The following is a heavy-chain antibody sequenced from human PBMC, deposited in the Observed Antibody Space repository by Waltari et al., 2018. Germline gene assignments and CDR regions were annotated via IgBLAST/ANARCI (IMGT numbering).Heavy chain of an antibody. CDR1: GFSVSSAS. D-gene: IGHD1-26*01. CDR3: TTAGVVGVVSRY. V-gene: IGHV3-15*01. Sequence: DVQVVESGGGLVEPGGSLRLSCGASGFSVSSASMTWVRQAPLKGLGWVCRIKRRGDGGTIDYAASVNGRFIISRDDSKNTLYLQMNSLKSEDTGVYYCTTAGVVGVVSRYWGQGALVTVSS. J-gene: IGHJ4*02. CDR2: IKRRGDGGTI.